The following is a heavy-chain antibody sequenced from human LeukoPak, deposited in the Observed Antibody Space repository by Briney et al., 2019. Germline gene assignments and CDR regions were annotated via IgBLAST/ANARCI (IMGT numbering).Heavy chain of an antibody. CDR1: GFTVSSNY. D-gene: IGHD5-18*01. CDR2: TYSGGST. Sequence: GGSLRLSCAASGFTVSSNYMSWVRQAPGKGLEWVSVTYSGGSTYYADSVKGRFTISRHNSKNTLYLQMNSLRAEDTAVYYCARSSRGYSYGDFDYWGQGTLVTVSS. J-gene: IGHJ4*02. V-gene: IGHV3-53*04. CDR3: ARSSRGYSYGDFDY.